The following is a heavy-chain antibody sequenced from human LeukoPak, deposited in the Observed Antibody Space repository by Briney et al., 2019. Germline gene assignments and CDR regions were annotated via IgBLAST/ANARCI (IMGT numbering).Heavy chain of an antibody. Sequence: GGSLRLSCAASGFTFSSYGMHWVRQAPGKGLEWVAFIRYDGSNNYYADSVKGRFTISRDNSKNTLYLQMNSLRAEDTAVYYCAKEKGYFGSSDAFDIWGQGTMVTVSS. V-gene: IGHV3-30*02. J-gene: IGHJ3*02. CDR2: IRYDGSNN. D-gene: IGHD3-9*01. CDR1: GFTFSSYG. CDR3: AKEKGYFGSSDAFDI.